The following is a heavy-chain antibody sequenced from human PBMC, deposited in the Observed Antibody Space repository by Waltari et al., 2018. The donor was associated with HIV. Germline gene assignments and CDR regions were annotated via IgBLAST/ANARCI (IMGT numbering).Heavy chain of an antibody. V-gene: IGHV3-74*03. Sequence: EVQLLVTGGRSVHPGASLRLPCVAFGTNVRPYWMHWVRQARGKGLEWVSLIKFRASDTKYADSVEGRFTIARDDTRSTVYLEMARLSAEDTGHYYGTCFTSRGDDYDLWGQGTLVTVSS. J-gene: IGHJ4*02. CDR2: IKFRASDT. CDR3: TCFTSRGDDYDL. D-gene: IGHD3-22*01. CDR1: GTNVRPYW.